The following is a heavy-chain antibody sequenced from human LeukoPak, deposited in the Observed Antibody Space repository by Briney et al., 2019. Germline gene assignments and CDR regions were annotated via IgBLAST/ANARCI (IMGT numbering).Heavy chain of an antibody. V-gene: IGHV3-23*01. D-gene: IGHD3-3*01. CDR3: AKEADYSNAAPEWGFDS. J-gene: IGHJ4*02. Sequence: GGSLRLSCAASGFTFSIYAMSWVRQAPGKGLEWVSGISGSSSHTADADSVRGRFTISRDNTRNTLYLHVNSLRAEDTALYYCAKEADYSNAAPEWGFDSWGQGTLVTVSS. CDR1: GFTFSIYA. CDR2: ISGSSSHT.